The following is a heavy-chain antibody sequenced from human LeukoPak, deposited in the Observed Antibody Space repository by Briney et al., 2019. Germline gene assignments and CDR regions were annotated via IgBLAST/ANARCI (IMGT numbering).Heavy chain of an antibody. Sequence: SGTLSLTCVVSGGSISSSNWWGWVRQPPGKGLEWIGEIYHDGSTNYNPSLKSRVTISIDKSKNQFSLKLSSVTAADTAVYYCARHGPDDYGDYYVPVYWYFDLWGRGTLVTVSS. D-gene: IGHD4-17*01. CDR1: GGSISSSNW. CDR3: ARHGPDDYGDYYVPVYWYFDL. V-gene: IGHV4-4*02. J-gene: IGHJ2*01. CDR2: IYHDGST.